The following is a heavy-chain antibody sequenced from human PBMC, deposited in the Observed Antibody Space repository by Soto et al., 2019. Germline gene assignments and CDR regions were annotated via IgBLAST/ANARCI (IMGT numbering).Heavy chain of an antibody. CDR2: IYYSGST. CDR1: GASISSGGYY. V-gene: IGHV4-31*03. CDR3: ATFDRWEVPFDH. Sequence: SETLSLTCTVSGASISSGGYYWNWIRQLPGKGLEWIGYIYYSGSTYYNPSLQSRITISVDTSKNQFSLKVTSVTAADTAVYYCATFDRWEVPFDHCGQRTQVTVSS. D-gene: IGHD1-26*01. J-gene: IGHJ4*02.